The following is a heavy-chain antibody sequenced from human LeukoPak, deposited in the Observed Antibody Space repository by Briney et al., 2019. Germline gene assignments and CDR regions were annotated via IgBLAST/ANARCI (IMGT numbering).Heavy chain of an antibody. V-gene: IGHV4-59*01. CDR2: IYYRGST. CDR1: GGSISSYY. Sequence: SEPLSLPSTVSGGSISSYYWSWIRRPPGKGLEWIGYIYYRGSTNYNPSLKSRVSISVDTSKIQVSLKLSSVTAADTAVYYCATEDTAMLDYWGQGTLVTVSS. J-gene: IGHJ4*02. D-gene: IGHD5-18*01. CDR3: ATEDTAMLDY.